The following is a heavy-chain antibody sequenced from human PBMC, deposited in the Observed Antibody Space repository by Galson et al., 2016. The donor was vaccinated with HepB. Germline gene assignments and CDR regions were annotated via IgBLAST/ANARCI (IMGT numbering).Heavy chain of an antibody. CDR3: ARTSYRECTGTRCVNFRYYYYYMDV. J-gene: IGHJ6*03. CDR1: GFTVSSYY. CDR2: IFYGGNT. Sequence: SLRLSCAASGFTVSSYYMSWVRQAPGKGLEWVSVIFYGGNTYYADSVEGRFTISRDDSLNTLYLQINSLTADDTAVYFCARTSYRECTGTRCVNFRYYYYYMDVWGKGTTVTVSS. V-gene: IGHV3-53*01. D-gene: IGHD2-2*01.